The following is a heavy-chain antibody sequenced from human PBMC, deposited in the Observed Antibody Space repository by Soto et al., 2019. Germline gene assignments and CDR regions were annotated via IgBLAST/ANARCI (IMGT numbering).Heavy chain of an antibody. D-gene: IGHD3-16*02. CDR3: ARGYPTNWFDP. CDR1: GFTFRNYA. CDR2: ISDSGGST. V-gene: IGHV3-23*01. J-gene: IGHJ5*02. Sequence: GGSLRLSCAGSGFTFRNYAMSWVRQAPGKGLEWVSVISDSGGSTYYADSVKGRFTISRDNSKNTLYLQMNSLRAEDTAVYYCARGYPTNWFDPWGQGTLVTVSS.